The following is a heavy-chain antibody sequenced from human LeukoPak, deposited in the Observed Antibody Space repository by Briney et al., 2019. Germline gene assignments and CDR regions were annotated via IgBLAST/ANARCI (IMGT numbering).Heavy chain of an antibody. J-gene: IGHJ4*02. D-gene: IGHD3-10*01. CDR2: ISYDGSNK. Sequence: GGSLRLSCAASGFTFSRYGMNWVREAPGKGLEWVALISYDGSNKYYADSVKGRFTISKVYSKNTLYLQMNSLRAEDTAVYYCASYYGSGSYYGGALDYWGQGTLVTVSS. CDR1: GFTFSRYG. CDR3: ASYYGSGSYYGGALDY. V-gene: IGHV3-30*03.